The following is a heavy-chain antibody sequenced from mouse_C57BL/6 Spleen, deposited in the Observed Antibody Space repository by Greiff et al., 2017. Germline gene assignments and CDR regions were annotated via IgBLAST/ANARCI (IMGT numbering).Heavy chain of an antibody. J-gene: IGHJ2*01. Sequence: LQQSGASVKISCKASGYAFSSYWMNWVKQRPGKGLEWIGQIYPGDGDTNYNGKFKGKATLTADKSSSTAYMQLSSLTSEDSAVYFCARPPSHYYGSSYFDYWGQGTTLTVSS. CDR2: IYPGDGDT. CDR1: GYAFSSYW. V-gene: IGHV1-80*01. CDR3: ARPPSHYYGSSYFDY. D-gene: IGHD1-1*01.